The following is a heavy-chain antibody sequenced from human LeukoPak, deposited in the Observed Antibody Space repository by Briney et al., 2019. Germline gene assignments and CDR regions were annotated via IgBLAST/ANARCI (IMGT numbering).Heavy chain of an antibody. CDR1: GYTFTSYD. V-gene: IGHV1-8*01. D-gene: IGHD6-13*01. CDR3: ATGYSSSWYGSFQH. CDR2: MNPNSGNT. J-gene: IGHJ1*01. Sequence: ASVKVSCKASGYTFTSYDINWVRQATGQGLEWMGWMNPNSGNTGYAQKFQGRVTMTRNTSISTAYMELSSLRSEDTAVYYCATGYSSSWYGSFQHWGQGTLVTVSS.